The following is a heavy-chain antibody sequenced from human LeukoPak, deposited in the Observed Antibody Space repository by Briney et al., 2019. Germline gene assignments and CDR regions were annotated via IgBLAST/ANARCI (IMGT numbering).Heavy chain of an antibody. V-gene: IGHV4-59*08. D-gene: IGHD3-3*01. Sequence: PSETLSLTCTVSGDSINTYYRSWIRQPPGKGLEWIGHIHNSGSTTYNPSLKSRVTISIDTSKNRFSLKLISVTAADTAVYYCARLHYDFWRFDPWGQGTLVTVSS. J-gene: IGHJ5*02. CDR2: IHNSGST. CDR3: ARLHYDFWRFDP. CDR1: GDSINTYY.